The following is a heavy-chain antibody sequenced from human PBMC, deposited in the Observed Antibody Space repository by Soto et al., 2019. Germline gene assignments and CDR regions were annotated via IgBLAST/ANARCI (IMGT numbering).Heavy chain of an antibody. CDR2: ISYDGSNK. CDR1: GFTFSSYG. D-gene: IGHD2-15*01. CDR3: AKEQVRVVVAAAFDY. V-gene: IGHV3-30*18. J-gene: IGHJ4*02. Sequence: QVQLVESGGGVVQPGRSLRLSCAASGFTFSSYGMHWVRQAPGKGLEWVAVISYDGSNKYYADSVKGRFTISRDNSKNTLYLQRNSLRAEDTAVYYCAKEQVRVVVAAAFDYWGQGTLVTVSS.